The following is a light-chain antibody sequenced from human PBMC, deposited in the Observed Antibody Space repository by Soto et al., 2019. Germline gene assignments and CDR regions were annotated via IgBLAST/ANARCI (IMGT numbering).Light chain of an antibody. CDR3: QQSYSGPLT. V-gene: IGKV1-39*01. CDR2: AAS. CDR1: QSITTW. J-gene: IGKJ4*01. Sequence: DIQGTQSPSTLSASVGDRVSITCRASQSITTWLAWYQQKPGKAPKVLIYAASSLQSGVPSRFSGIGSGTDFTLSISSLQPEDFATYYCQQSYSGPLTFGGGTKVDIK.